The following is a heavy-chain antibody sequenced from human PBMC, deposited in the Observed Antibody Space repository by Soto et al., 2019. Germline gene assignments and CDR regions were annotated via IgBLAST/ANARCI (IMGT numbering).Heavy chain of an antibody. Sequence: GGSLRLSCAASGFTFSNFAMHWVRQAPGKRLEWVAIISFDGRNNFYADSVKGRFTISRDNSKNTLYLQMNSLRAEDTAVFYCARGGQWLAQAPFDHWGQGIVVTVSS. V-gene: IGHV3-30*04. J-gene: IGHJ4*02. CDR1: GFTFSNFA. CDR2: ISFDGRNN. D-gene: IGHD6-19*01. CDR3: ARGGQWLAQAPFDH.